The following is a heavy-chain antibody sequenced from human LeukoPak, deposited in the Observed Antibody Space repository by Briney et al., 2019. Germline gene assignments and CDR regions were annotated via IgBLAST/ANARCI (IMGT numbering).Heavy chain of an antibody. D-gene: IGHD4-17*01. CDR3: ARGDSDHYITLDY. V-gene: IGHV3-48*01. CDR2: ISRSSDAI. Sequence: GGSLRLSCAASGFNFSAYSMNWVRQAPGKGLEWASYISRSSDAIYDADSVKGRFTISRDNAKNLLFLQMTSLGVEDTALYYCARGDSDHYITLDYWGQGTLVTVSS. J-gene: IGHJ4*02. CDR1: GFNFSAYS.